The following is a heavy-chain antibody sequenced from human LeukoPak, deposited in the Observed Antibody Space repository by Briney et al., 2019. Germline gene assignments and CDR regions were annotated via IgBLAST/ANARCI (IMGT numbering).Heavy chain of an antibody. CDR2: ISGSGGST. Sequence: PGGSLRLSCAASGFTFSSYGMSWVRQAPGKGLEWVSAISGSGGSTYYADPVKGRFTISRDNSKNTLYLQMNSLRAEDTAVYYCAKMVEKGGPPFDYWGQGTLVTVSS. CDR1: GFTFSSYG. CDR3: AKMVEKGGPPFDY. D-gene: IGHD2-15*01. J-gene: IGHJ4*02. V-gene: IGHV3-23*01.